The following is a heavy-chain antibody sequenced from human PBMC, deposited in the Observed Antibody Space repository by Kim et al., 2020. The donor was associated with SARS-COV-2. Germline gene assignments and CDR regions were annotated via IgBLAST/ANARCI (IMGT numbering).Heavy chain of an antibody. CDR2: ISAYNGNT. V-gene: IGHV1-18*01. CDR1: GYTFTSYG. D-gene: IGHD5-12*01. CDR3: ARAHGVDIVATIFMY. Sequence: ASVKVSCKASGYTFTSYGISWVRQAPGQGLEWMGWISAYNGNTNYAQKLQGRVTMTTDTSTSTAYMELRSLRSDDTAVYYCARAHGVDIVATIFMYWGQGTLVTVSS. J-gene: IGHJ4*02.